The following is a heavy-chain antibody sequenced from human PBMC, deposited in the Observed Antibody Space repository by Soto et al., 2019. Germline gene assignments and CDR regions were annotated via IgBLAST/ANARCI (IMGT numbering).Heavy chain of an antibody. J-gene: IGHJ6*02. CDR2: IYYSGST. D-gene: IGHD6-13*01. CDR3: ARRGNSWSGYYYYYGMDV. V-gene: IGHV4-39*01. CDR1: GGSISSSSYY. Sequence: SETLSLTCTVSGGSISSSSYYWGWIRQPPGKGLEWIGSIYYSGSTYYNPSPKSRVTISVDTSKNQFSLKLSSVTAADTAVYYCARRGNSWSGYYYYYGMDVWGQGTTVTVSS.